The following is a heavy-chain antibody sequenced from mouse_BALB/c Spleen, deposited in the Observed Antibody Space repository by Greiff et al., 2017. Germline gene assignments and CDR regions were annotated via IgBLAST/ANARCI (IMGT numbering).Heavy chain of an antibody. CDR3: AREGFTTVGAMDY. J-gene: IGHJ4*01. CDR2: IDPSDSET. D-gene: IGHD1-1*01. CDR1: GYTFTSYW. Sequence: VQLQQPGAELVKPGAPVKLSCKASGYTFTSYWMNWVKQRPGRGLEWIGRIDPSDSETHYNQKFKDKATLTVDKSSSTAYIQLSSLTSEDSAVYYCAREGFTTVGAMDYWGQGTSVTVSS. V-gene: IGHV1-69*02.